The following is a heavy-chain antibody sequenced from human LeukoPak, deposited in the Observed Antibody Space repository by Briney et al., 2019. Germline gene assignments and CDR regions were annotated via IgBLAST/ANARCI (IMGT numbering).Heavy chain of an antibody. CDR1: GYTLTNYA. CDR3: STSSGWLYSYFDL. D-gene: IGHD6-19*01. Sequence: ASVKVSCKASGYTLTNYAIHWVRQAPGQGLEWMGWINVGSGSAKYSQRFQGRVNITRDTSANTAYMELSSLRSEDTAVYYCSTSSGWLYSYFDLWGQGTLVTVSS. CDR2: INVGSGSA. V-gene: IGHV1-3*01. J-gene: IGHJ5*02.